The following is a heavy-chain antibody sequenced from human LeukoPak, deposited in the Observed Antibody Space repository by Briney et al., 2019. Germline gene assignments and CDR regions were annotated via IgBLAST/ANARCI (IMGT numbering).Heavy chain of an antibody. V-gene: IGHV3-66*02. CDR3: ARDTRRYSYGPHSLDY. CDR2: IYSGGST. Sequence: GGSLRLSCAASGFTVSSNYMSWVRQAPGKGLEWVSVIYSGGSTYYADSVKGRFTISRDNSKNTLYLQMNSLRAEDTAVYYCARDTRRYSYGPHSLDYGGQGTLVTVSS. CDR1: GFTVSSNY. D-gene: IGHD5-18*01. J-gene: IGHJ4*02.